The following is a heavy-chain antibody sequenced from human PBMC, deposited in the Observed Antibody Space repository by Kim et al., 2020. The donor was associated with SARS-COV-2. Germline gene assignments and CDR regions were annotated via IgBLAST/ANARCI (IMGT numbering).Heavy chain of an antibody. CDR3: ASRGHGGWHYYGMDV. CDR1: GGTFSSYA. J-gene: IGHJ6*02. D-gene: IGHD2-15*01. Sequence: SVKVSCKASGGTFSSYAISWVRQAPGQGLEWMGGIIPIFGTANYAQKFQGRVTITADESTSTAYMELSSLRSEDTAVYYCASRGHGGWHYYGMDVWGQGTTVTVSS. V-gene: IGHV1-69*13. CDR2: IIPIFGTA.